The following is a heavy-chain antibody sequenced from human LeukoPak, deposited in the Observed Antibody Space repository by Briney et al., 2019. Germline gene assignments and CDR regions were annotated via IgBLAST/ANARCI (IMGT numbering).Heavy chain of an antibody. CDR2: ISGSGGST. CDR3: AATTIFGVVIIQYWFDY. D-gene: IGHD3-3*01. CDR1: GFTFSSYA. V-gene: IGHV3-23*01. Sequence: GGSLRLSCAVSGFTFSSYAMSWVRQAPGRGREWVSAISGSGGSTYYADSVKGRFTISRDNSKNTLYLQMNSLRAEDTAVYYCAATTIFGVVIIQYWFDYWGQGTLVTVSS. J-gene: IGHJ4*02.